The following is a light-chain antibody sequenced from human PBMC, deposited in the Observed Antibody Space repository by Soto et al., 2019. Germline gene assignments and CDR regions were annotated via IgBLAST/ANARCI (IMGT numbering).Light chain of an antibody. CDR2: AAS. CDR3: QQSYSTLLT. Sequence: DIQMTQSPSSLSASVGDRVTITCRASQSISSYLNWYQQKPGKAPKLLIYAASSLQSGVPSMFSGCGSGTDFTLTISSLQTEDFATYYCQQSYSTLLTFGPGTKVDIK. V-gene: IGKV1-39*01. CDR1: QSISSY. J-gene: IGKJ3*01.